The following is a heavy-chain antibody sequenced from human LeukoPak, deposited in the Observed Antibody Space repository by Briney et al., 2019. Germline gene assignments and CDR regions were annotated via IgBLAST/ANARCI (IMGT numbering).Heavy chain of an antibody. V-gene: IGHV4-59*01. CDR3: ARVGDGYNVDH. D-gene: IGHD5-24*01. J-gene: IGHJ4*02. Sequence: SETLSLTCTVSGGSISSYYWSWIRQPPGKGLEWIGYIYYSGSTNYNPSLKSRVTISVDTSKNQFSLKLSSVTAADTAVYYCARVGDGYNVDHWGQGILVTVSS. CDR1: GGSISSYY. CDR2: IYYSGST.